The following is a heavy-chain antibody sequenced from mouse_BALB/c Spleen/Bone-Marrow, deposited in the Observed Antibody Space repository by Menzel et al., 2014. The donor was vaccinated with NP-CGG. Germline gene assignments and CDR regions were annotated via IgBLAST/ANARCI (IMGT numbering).Heavy chain of an antibody. CDR2: INPSNGGT. CDR1: GYTFTSYY. D-gene: IGHD5-1*01. CDR3: TRLPH. J-gene: IGHJ4*01. V-gene: IGHV1S81*02. Sequence: VQLQESGAELVKPGASVKLSCTASGYTFTSYYMYWVKQRPGQGLEWIGEINPSNGGTNFNEKFKSRATLTVDKSSSTAYMQLSSMTSEDSAVYCCTRLPHWGQGTSVTVSS.